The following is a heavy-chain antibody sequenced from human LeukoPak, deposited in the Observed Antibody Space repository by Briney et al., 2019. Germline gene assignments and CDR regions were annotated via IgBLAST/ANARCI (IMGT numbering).Heavy chain of an antibody. D-gene: IGHD2-2*01. V-gene: IGHV1-69*01. CDR2: IIPIFGTA. CDR3: ARDPRQLPHVHYYYYMDV. CDR1: GGTFSSYA. J-gene: IGHJ6*03. Sequence: GASVKVSCKASGGTFSSYAISWARQAPGQGLEWMGGIIPIFGTANYAQKFQGRVTITADESTSTAYMELSSLRSEDTAVYYCARDPRQLPHVHYYYYMDVWGKGTTATVSS.